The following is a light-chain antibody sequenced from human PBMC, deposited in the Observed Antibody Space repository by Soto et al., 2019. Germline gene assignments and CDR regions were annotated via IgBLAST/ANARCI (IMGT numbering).Light chain of an antibody. CDR3: QSYDSSLSAWA. Sequence: QAVVTQPPSVSVAPGQRVTISCTGSSSNIGTGYDVHWYQQLPGAAPKLLIHANSNRPSGVPDRFSGSKSGTSASLAITGLQAEDEADYYCQSYDSSLSAWAFGGGTKLTVL. V-gene: IGLV1-40*01. CDR2: ANS. CDR1: SSNIGTGYD. J-gene: IGLJ3*02.